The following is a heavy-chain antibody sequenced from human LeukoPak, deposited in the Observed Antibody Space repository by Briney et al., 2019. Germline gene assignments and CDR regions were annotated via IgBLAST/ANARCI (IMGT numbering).Heavy chain of an antibody. CDR2: TIGSSDSK. V-gene: IGHV3-23*01. CDR3: ASLYNDYGDY. CDR1: GFTYRNYD. D-gene: IGHD5-24*01. Sequence: GGSLRLPCAASGFTYRNYDISCVRQAPGKGLECVSGTIGSSDSKFYADPVKGRFTISRDNSRNTLYLHMNSLRVDETAVYYCASLYNDYGDYWGQGALATVSS. J-gene: IGHJ4*02.